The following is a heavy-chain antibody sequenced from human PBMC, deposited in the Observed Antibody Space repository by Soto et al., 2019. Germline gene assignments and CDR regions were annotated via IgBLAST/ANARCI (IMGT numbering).Heavy chain of an antibody. CDR3: LRQGLGNLHVLVDV. D-gene: IGHD1-1*01. CDR1: SGPSSSHN. Sequence: QVQLQQSGPGLVKPSETLSLTCSVSSGPSSSHNWGWIRQPPGRGLEWIGYVYSTGGTSYNPALKRRVPISADTSTNHIYLTLTSVTAADTAVYSCLRQGLGNLHVLVDVWGQGTTVRVSS. V-gene: IGHV4-59*08. CDR2: VYSTGGT. J-gene: IGHJ6*02.